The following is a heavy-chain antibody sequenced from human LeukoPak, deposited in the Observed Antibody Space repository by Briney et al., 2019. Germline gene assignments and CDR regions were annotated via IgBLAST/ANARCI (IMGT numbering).Heavy chain of an antibody. CDR1: GGTFSSYA. CDR2: IIPIFGTA. CDR3: ARSDSSGSDY. D-gene: IGHD6-19*01. J-gene: IGHJ4*02. V-gene: IGHV1-69*05. Sequence: ASVKVSCKASGGTFSSYAISWVRQAPGQGLEWMGRIIPIFGTANYAQKFQGRVTITTDESTSTAYMELSSLRSEDTAVYYCARSDSSGSDYWGQRTLVTVSS.